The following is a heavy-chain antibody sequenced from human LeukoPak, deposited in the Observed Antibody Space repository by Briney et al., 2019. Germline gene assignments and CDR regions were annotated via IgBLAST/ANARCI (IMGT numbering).Heavy chain of an antibody. CDR1: GFTFSSYW. D-gene: IGHD6-19*01. Sequence: PVGSLRLSCAASGFTFSSYWMHWVRQAPGKGLVWVSRINSDGSSTSYADSVKGRFTISRDNAKNTLYLQMNSLRAEDTAVYYCARVGSIAVAGDFGYWGQGTLVTVSS. J-gene: IGHJ4*02. CDR2: INSDGSST. V-gene: IGHV3-74*01. CDR3: ARVGSIAVAGDFGY.